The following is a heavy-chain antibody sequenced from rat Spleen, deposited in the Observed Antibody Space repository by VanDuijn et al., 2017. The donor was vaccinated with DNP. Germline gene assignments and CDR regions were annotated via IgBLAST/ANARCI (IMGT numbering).Heavy chain of an antibody. D-gene: IGHD5-1*01. CDR1: GFTFSNYY. CDR2: ISPSGGST. Sequence: EVQLVESGGGLVQPGRSLKLSCAASGFTFSNYYMAWVRQAPTKGLEWVASISPSGGSTYYSDSVKGRFSLSRDDAKNSLYLQMNSLRSEDTATYYCTRQLGLDDWGQGVMVTVSS. CDR3: TRQLGLDD. V-gene: IGHV5-25*01. J-gene: IGHJ2*01.